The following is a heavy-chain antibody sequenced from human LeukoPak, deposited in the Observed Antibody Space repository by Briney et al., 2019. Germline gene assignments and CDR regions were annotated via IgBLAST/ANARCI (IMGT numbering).Heavy chain of an antibody. CDR1: GGSISSDY. D-gene: IGHD2-2*02. V-gene: IGHV4-59*01. CDR3: AGQVTNCSSTSRYSWFDP. Sequence: SETLSLTCTVSGGSISSDYWSWIRQPPGKGLEWIGYIYYSGSTNYNPSLKSRVTISVDTSKNQFSLKLSSVTAADTAVYYCAGQVTNCSSTSRYSWFDPWGQGTLVTVSS. J-gene: IGHJ5*02. CDR2: IYYSGST.